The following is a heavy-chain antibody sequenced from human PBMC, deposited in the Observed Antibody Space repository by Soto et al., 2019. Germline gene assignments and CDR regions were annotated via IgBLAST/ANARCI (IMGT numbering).Heavy chain of an antibody. J-gene: IGHJ4*02. D-gene: IGHD6-6*01. CDR1: GGSISSSSYY. CDR2: IYYSGST. CDR3: FSSSGLSFDY. Sequence: QLQLQESGPGLVKPSETLSLTCTVSGGSISSSSYYWGWIRQPPGKGLEWIGSIYYSGSTYYNPSLKSRVTISVDTSKNQFSLKLSSVTVADTAVYYCFSSSGLSFDYWGQGTLVTVSS. V-gene: IGHV4-39*01.